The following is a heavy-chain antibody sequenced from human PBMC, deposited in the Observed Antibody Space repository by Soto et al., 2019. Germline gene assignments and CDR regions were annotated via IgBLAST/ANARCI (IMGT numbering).Heavy chain of an antibody. J-gene: IGHJ2*01. V-gene: IGHV3-23*01. CDR1: GFTLSSLA. CDR3: AKGIDYGDYHWYFDL. D-gene: IGHD4-17*01. Sequence: EVQLLESGGGLVHPGGSLGLSFAASGFTLSSLALSWVRQAPGKGRGWVSAISGRGGSTYYADPVKGRFTISRDNSKNTLYLQMNSLRAEDTAVYYCAKGIDYGDYHWYFDLWGRGTLVTVSS. CDR2: ISGRGGST.